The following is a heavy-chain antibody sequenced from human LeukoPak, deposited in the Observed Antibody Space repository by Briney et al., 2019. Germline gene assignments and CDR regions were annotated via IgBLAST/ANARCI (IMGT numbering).Heavy chain of an antibody. Sequence: GGSLRLSCAASGFTFSSYAMHWVRQAPGKGLEWVAFIRYDGSKKYYADSVKGRFTISRDNSKNTLYLQMNSLRSDDTAVYYCARGVVAAEFDYWGQGTLVTVSS. V-gene: IGHV3-30*02. D-gene: IGHD2-15*01. CDR2: IRYDGSKK. J-gene: IGHJ4*02. CDR3: ARGVVAAEFDY. CDR1: GFTFSSYA.